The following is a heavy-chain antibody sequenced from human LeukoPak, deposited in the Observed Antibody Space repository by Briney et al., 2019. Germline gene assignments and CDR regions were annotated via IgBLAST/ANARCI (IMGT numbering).Heavy chain of an antibody. V-gene: IGHV1-24*01. D-gene: IGHD3-22*01. CDR2: FDPEDGET. Sequence: ASVTVSCTVSGYTLTELSMHWVRQAPGKGLEWMGGFDPEDGETIYAQKFQGRVTMTEDTSTDTAYMELSSLRSEDTAVYYCATAPRITMIVEYAFDIWGQGTMVTVSS. CDR3: ATAPRITMIVEYAFDI. J-gene: IGHJ3*02. CDR1: GYTLTELS.